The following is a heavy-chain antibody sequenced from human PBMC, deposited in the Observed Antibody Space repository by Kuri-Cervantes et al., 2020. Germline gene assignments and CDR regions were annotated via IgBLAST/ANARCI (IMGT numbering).Heavy chain of an antibody. CDR3: AKGPGGSSSGWYVGID. CDR1: GFTFGSYG. CDR2: IWYDGSNK. Sequence: GESLKISCAASGFTFGSYGMHWVRQAPGKGLEWVAVIWYDGSNKYYADSVKGRFTISRDNSKNTLYLQMNSLRAKDTAVYYCAKGPGGSSSGWYVGIDWGQGTLVTVSS. J-gene: IGHJ4*02. D-gene: IGHD6-19*01. V-gene: IGHV3-33*06.